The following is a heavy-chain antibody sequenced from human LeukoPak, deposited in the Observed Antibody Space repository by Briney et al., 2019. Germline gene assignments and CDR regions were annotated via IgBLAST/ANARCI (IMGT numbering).Heavy chain of an antibody. CDR2: IKQDGSEK. CDR1: GFTFSSCC. J-gene: IGHJ4*02. Sequence: GGSLRLSYAASGFTFSSCCVTWVRQAPGKGLEWVANIKQDGSEKYYVDSVKGRFTISRDNAKNSLYLQMNSLRAEDTAVYYCARDYGGVMFDSWGQGTLVTVSS. CDR3: ARDYGGVMFDS. D-gene: IGHD4-23*01. V-gene: IGHV3-7*04.